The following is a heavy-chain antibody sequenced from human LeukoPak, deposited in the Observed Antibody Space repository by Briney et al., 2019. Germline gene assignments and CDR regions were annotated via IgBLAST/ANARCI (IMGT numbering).Heavy chain of an antibody. D-gene: IGHD5-24*01. CDR1: GTSMSGYY. J-gene: IGHJ4*02. CDR2: TYSSGAT. CDR3: ARRSKNGYFLDS. V-gene: IGHV4-4*09. Sequence: PSETLSLTCFVSGTSMSGYYWTWIPQPPGKGLEWIGHTYSSGATTYNPPLKSRVTITVNTSRSQFSLHMSSMTAADTAEYSCARRSKNGYFLDSWGQGILVTVSS.